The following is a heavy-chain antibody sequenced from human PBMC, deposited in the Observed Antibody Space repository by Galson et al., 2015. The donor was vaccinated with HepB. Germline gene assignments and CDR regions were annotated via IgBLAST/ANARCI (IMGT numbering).Heavy chain of an antibody. Sequence: SVKVSCKASGYTFTSYAMNWVRQAPGQGLEWMGWINTNTGNPTYAQGFTGRFVFSLDTSVSTAYLQISSLKAEDTAVYYCARPTPTVHYYYYMDVWGKGTTVTVSS. J-gene: IGHJ6*03. CDR3: ARPTPTVHYYYYMDV. CDR1: GYTFTSYA. V-gene: IGHV7-4-1*02. D-gene: IGHD4-17*01. CDR2: INTNTGNP.